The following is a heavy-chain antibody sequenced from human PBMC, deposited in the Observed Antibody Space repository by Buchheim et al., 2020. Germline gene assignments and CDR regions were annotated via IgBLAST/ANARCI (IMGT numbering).Heavy chain of an antibody. J-gene: IGHJ6*02. CDR1: GFSFSGAA. V-gene: IGHV3-33*08. D-gene: IGHD6-13*01. Sequence: QVQLVESGGGVVQPGTSLRISCAASGFSFSGAAMHWVRQAPGKGLEWVAVIWYDGSNKYYADSVKGRFTISRDNSKNTLYLQMNSLRAEDTAVYYCARDFGSSWPYYYYYGMDVWGQGTT. CDR3: ARDFGSSWPYYYYYGMDV. CDR2: IWYDGSNK.